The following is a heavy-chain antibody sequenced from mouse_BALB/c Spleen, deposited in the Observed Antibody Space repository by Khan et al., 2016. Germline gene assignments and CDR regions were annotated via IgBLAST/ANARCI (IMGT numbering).Heavy chain of an antibody. Sequence: QIQLVQSGPELKRPGKTVKISCKASGYTFTNYGINGVKQAPGKGLKWMGWINTYSGESTYADDFKGRFGFSLETSANTAYLQINNLKNEDTATXFCARDRYYYGSSRYFDVWGAGSTVTVSS. J-gene: IGHJ1*01. CDR2: INTYSGES. V-gene: IGHV9-3-1*01. D-gene: IGHD1-1*01. CDR1: GYTFTNYG. CDR3: ARDRYYYGSSRYFDV.